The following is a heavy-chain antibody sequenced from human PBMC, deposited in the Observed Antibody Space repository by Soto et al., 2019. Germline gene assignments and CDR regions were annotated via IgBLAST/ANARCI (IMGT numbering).Heavy chain of an antibody. Sequence: GGSLRLSCXASGFTVSSNYMSWVRQAPGKGLEWVSVIYSGGSTYYADSVKGRFTISRDNSKNTLYLQMNSLRAEDTAVYYCARDNGDYYFFDYWGQGTLVTVSS. V-gene: IGHV3-66*01. CDR3: ARDNGDYYFFDY. CDR1: GFTVSSNY. CDR2: IYSGGST. D-gene: IGHD4-17*01. J-gene: IGHJ4*02.